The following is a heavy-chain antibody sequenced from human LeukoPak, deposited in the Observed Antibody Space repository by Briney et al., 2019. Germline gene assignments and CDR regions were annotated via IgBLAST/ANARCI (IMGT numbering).Heavy chain of an antibody. V-gene: IGHV1-2*02. D-gene: IGHD3-16*01. CDR2: INPNSGGT. CDR1: GYTFTGYY. CDR3: ARPITDYDSYGMDV. Sequence: ASVKVSCKASGYTFTGYYMHWVRPAPGQGLEWMGWINPNSGGTNYAQKFQGRVTMTRDTSISTAYMELSRLRSDDTAVYYCARPITDYDSYGMDVWGQGTTVTVSS. J-gene: IGHJ6*02.